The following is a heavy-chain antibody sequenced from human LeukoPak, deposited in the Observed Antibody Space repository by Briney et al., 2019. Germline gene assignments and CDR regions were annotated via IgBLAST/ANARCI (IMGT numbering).Heavy chain of an antibody. CDR2: INHSGYT. J-gene: IGHJ4*02. Sequence: SETLSLTCAVSGVSFNDYYWSWVRQTPGKGLEWIGEINHSGYTNDSPSLKSRVTLSIDTSRKQFSLNLRSVTVVDTGIYYCTRMTTGHDYWGQGTLVTVSS. CDR3: TRMTTGHDY. CDR1: GVSFNDYY. D-gene: IGHD4-17*01. V-gene: IGHV4-34*01.